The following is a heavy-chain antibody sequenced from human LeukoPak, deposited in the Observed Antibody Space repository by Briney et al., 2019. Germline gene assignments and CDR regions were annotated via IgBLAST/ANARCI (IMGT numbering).Heavy chain of an antibody. CDR3: ARGDCSSTSCYPPGFDY. CDR2: IYYSGST. Sequence: AETLTLTCTVSGGTVSNYYWSWIRQPPGKGLEWIGHIYYSGSTNYNPSLRSRVTITVDTSKNQYSLKLSSVTAADTAVYYCARGDCSSTSCYPPGFDYWGQGTMVTVSS. CDR1: GGTVSNYY. J-gene: IGHJ4*01. D-gene: IGHD2-2*01. V-gene: IGHV4-59*02.